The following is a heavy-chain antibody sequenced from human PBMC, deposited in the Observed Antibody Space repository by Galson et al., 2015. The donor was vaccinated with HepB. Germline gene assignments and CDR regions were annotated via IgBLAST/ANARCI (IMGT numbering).Heavy chain of an antibody. CDR2: IIPIFGTA. CDR1: GGTFSSYA. D-gene: IGHD5-24*01. CDR3: ARDWGRDGYNLELVY. V-gene: IGHV1-69*13. Sequence: SVKVSCKASGGTFSSYAISWVRQAPGQGLEWMGGIIPIFGTANYAQKFQGRVTITADESTSTAYMELSSLRSEDTAVYYCARDWGRDGYNLELVYWGQGTLVTVSS. J-gene: IGHJ4*02.